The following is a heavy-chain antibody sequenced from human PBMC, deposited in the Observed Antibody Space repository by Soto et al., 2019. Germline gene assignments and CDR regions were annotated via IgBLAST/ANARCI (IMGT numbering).Heavy chain of an antibody. J-gene: IGHJ4*02. CDR1: GDTFTDYY. Sequence: ASVKVSCKVSGDTFTDYYIHWVRQAPGQGLGWMGTVNPSGGHTTYAQHFLGRVTMTRDTSTSTLYMELTSLTSDDTAIYYCARGGHVVVVTAALDYWGQGTLVTVSS. CDR3: ARGGHVVVVTAALDY. V-gene: IGHV1-46*01. D-gene: IGHD2-21*02. CDR2: VNPSGGHT.